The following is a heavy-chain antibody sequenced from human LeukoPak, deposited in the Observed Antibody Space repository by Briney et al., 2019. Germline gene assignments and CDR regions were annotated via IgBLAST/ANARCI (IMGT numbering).Heavy chain of an antibody. CDR1: GDSVSSNSAA. D-gene: IGHD1-26*01. J-gene: IGHJ4*02. Sequence: SQTLSLTCAISGDSVSSNSAAWNWIRQSPSRGLEWLGRTYYRSKWYSDYAFSVQSRININPDISRNQFSLQLSSVTPEDTAVYYCARGGSYSFDYWGQGTLVTVSS. V-gene: IGHV6-1*01. CDR3: ARGGSYSFDY. CDR2: TYYRSKWYS.